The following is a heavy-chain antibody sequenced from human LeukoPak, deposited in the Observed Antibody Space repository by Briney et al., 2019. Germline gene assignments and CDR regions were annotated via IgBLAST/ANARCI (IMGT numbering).Heavy chain of an antibody. CDR2: ITGSGAST. CDR3: AKRSAESSGYFNY. J-gene: IGHJ4*02. V-gene: IGHV3-23*01. CDR1: GFTFIKYS. Sequence: GGSLRLSCATSGFTFIKYSMTWVRQAPGKGLEWVSAITGSGASTDYADSAKGRFTISRDNSKNTLYLQMNSLRAEDTAVYYCAKRSAESSGYFNYWGQGILVTVSS. D-gene: IGHD6-19*01.